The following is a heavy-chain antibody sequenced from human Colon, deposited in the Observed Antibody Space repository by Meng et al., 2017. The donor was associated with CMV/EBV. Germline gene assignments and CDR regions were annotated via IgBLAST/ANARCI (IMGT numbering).Heavy chain of an antibody. D-gene: IGHD6-6*01. Sequence: GSVTSGKNYWSWIRQPPGQPLEYIGYIYYSGSTNYNPSLNSRVAMSMDTSKNQFSLNLTSVTAADTAVYYCVRGHTSSPFYFDNWGQGTLVTVSS. CDR2: IYYSGST. J-gene: IGHJ4*02. V-gene: IGHV4-61*01. CDR1: GSVTSGKNY. CDR3: VRGHTSSPFYFDN.